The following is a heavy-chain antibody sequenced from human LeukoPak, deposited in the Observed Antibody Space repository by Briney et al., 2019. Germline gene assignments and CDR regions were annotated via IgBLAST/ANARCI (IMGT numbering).Heavy chain of an antibody. Sequence: GGSLRLSCVDSRFTFSRYWMSWVRQAPGKGLEWVANIKEDGSEEYYVDSVKGRFTISRDDAKNSLYLQMNSLRAEDTAVYYCARLYQHDSSTYRPVDYWGQGTLVSVSS. J-gene: IGHJ4*02. CDR1: RFTFSRYW. CDR3: ARLYQHDSSTYRPVDY. D-gene: IGHD3-22*01. V-gene: IGHV3-7*01. CDR2: IKEDGSEE.